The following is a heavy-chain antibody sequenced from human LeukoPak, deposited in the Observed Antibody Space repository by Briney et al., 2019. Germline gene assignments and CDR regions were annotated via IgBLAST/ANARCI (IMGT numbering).Heavy chain of an antibody. J-gene: IGHJ4*02. CDR3: ATGGGYRFAY. Sequence: ASVKVSCKASGYSVTNYAILWVRQAPGQGLEWMGWINTNTEKSTYAPGFTGRYVFSLDSSVNTAYLQISSLKAEDTALYYCATGGGYRFAYWGQGTLVTVSS. D-gene: IGHD6-25*01. V-gene: IGHV7-4-1*02. CDR2: INTNTEKS. CDR1: GYSVTNYA.